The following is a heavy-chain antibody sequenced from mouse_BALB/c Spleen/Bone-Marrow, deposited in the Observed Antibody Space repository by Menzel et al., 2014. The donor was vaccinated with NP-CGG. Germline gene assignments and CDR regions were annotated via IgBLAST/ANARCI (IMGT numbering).Heavy chain of an antibody. J-gene: IGHJ3*01. CDR3: TRSYYRYDEEAWFAY. V-gene: IGHV5-6-4*01. CDR1: GFTFSSYT. Sequence: EVQVVESGGGLVKPGGSLKLSCAASGFTFSSYTMSWVRQTPEKRLEWVATISSGGSYTYYPDSVKGRFTISRDNAKNTLYLQMSSPKSEDTAMYYGTRSYYRYDEEAWFAYWGQGTLVTVSA. CDR2: ISSGGSYT. D-gene: IGHD2-14*01.